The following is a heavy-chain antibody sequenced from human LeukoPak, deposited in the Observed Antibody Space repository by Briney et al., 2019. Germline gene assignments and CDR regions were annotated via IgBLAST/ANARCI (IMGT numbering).Heavy chain of an antibody. CDR1: GFTFSVSW. D-gene: IGHD3-10*01. J-gene: IGHJ4*02. CDR3: VTPLGAFDY. Sequence: GGSLRLSCAASGFTFSVSWMSWVRQAPGKGLEWVSAISGSGGSTYYADSVKGRFTISRDNSKNTLYLQMNSLRAEDTAVYYCVTPLGAFDYWGQGTPVTVSS. CDR2: ISGSGGST. V-gene: IGHV3-23*01.